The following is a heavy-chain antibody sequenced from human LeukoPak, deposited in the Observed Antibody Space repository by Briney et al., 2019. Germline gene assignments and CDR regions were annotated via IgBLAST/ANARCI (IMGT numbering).Heavy chain of an antibody. D-gene: IGHD5-18*01. CDR3: ARDLLSGYSPYSYY. Sequence: PGGSLRLSCAASGFTFSDYYMSWIRQAPGKGLEWVSYISSSGSTIYYADSVKGRFTISGDNAKNPLSLQMNSLRAEDTAVYYCARDLLSGYSPYSYYWGQGTLVTVSS. V-gene: IGHV3-11*01. CDR1: GFTFSDYY. CDR2: ISSSGSTI. J-gene: IGHJ4*02.